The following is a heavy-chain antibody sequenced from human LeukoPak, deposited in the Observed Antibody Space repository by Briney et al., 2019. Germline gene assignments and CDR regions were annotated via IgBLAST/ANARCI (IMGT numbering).Heavy chain of an antibody. D-gene: IGHD3-9*01. CDR1: GFTFSSYW. Sequence: GGSLRLSCAASGFTFSSYWMHWVRQAPGKGLVWVSRINTDGSSTNYADSVKGRFTISRDNAKNSLYLQMNSLRAEDTAVYYCARDVPLYPYYDILTGYYGPSYFDYWGQGTLVTVSS. CDR3: ARDVPLYPYYDILTGYYGPSYFDY. V-gene: IGHV3-74*01. J-gene: IGHJ4*02. CDR2: INTDGSST.